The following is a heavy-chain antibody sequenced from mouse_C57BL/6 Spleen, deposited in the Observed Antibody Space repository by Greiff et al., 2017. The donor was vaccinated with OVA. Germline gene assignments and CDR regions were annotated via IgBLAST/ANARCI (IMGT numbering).Heavy chain of an antibody. CDR3: ARRGYSHWYFDV. J-gene: IGHJ1*03. D-gene: IGHD2-12*01. V-gene: IGHV1-55*01. CDR2: IYPGSGST. Sequence: VQLQQSGAELVKPGASVKMSCKASGYTFTSYWITWVKQRPGQGLEWIGDIYPGSGSTNYNEKFKSKATLTVDTSSSTAYMQLSSLTSEDSAVYYCARRGYSHWYFDVWGTGTTVTVSS. CDR1: GYTFTSYW.